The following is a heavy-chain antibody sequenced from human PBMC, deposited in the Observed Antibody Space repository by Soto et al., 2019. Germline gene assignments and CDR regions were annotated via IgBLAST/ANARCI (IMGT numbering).Heavy chain of an antibody. CDR2: LGDSGTKT. Sequence: PGGSLRLSCAASGFKFSTFAMSWVRQAPGKGLEWVSGLGDSGTKTYYAASVRGRFIISRDNSKNTVDLQMNSLRAEDTAVYYCAKEFDTSGYYSYYYAMDVWGQGTTVTVYS. J-gene: IGHJ6*02. V-gene: IGHV3-23*01. D-gene: IGHD3-22*01. CDR1: GFKFSTFA. CDR3: AKEFDTSGYYSYYYAMDV.